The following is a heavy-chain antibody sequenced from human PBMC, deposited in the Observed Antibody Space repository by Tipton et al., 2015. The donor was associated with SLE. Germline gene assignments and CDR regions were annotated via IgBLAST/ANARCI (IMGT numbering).Heavy chain of an antibody. Sequence: TLPLTCTVSGGSTSSYYWSWIRQPPGKGLEWLGYIYYSGSTHYNPSLKSRVTISVDTSKNQFSLKLSSVTAADTAVYYCARDPGYCSGGSCSDAFDIWGQGTMVTVSS. CDR3: ARDPGYCSGGSCSDAFDI. V-gene: IGHV4-59*01. CDR1: GGSTSSYY. CDR2: IYYSGST. J-gene: IGHJ3*02. D-gene: IGHD2-15*01.